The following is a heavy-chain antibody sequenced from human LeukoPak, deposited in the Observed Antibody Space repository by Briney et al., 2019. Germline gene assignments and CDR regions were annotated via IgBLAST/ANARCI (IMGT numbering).Heavy chain of an antibody. Sequence: GGSLRLSCAASGFTFSSYAMHWVRQAPGKGLEWVAVISYDGSNKYYADSVKGRFTISRDNSKNTLYLQMNSLRAEDTAVYYCARDRSGWNDCVDYWGQGTLVTVSS. D-gene: IGHD6-19*01. CDR1: GFTFSSYA. V-gene: IGHV3-30-3*01. CDR2: ISYDGSNK. J-gene: IGHJ4*02. CDR3: ARDRSGWNDCVDY.